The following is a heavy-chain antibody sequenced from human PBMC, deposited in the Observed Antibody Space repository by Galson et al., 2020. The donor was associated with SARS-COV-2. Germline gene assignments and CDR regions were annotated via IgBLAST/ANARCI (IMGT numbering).Heavy chain of an antibody. CDR1: GFSLSTSGMC. V-gene: IGHV2-70*01. D-gene: IGHD3-22*01. Sequence: SGPTLVKPTQTLTLTCTFSGFSLSTSGMCVSWIRQPPGKALEWLALIDWDDDKYYSTSLKTRLTISKDTSKNQVVLTMTNMDPVDTATYYCARTPPYYYDSSGRIEDDAFDSWGQGTMVTVSS. J-gene: IGHJ3*02. CDR3: ARTPPYYYDSSGRIEDDAFDS. CDR2: IDWDDDK.